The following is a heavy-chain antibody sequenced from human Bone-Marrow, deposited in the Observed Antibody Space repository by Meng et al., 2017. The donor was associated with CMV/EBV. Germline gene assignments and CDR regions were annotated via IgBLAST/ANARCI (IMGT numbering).Heavy chain of an antibody. J-gene: IGHJ5*02. V-gene: IGHV1-3*01. Sequence: FTFTSYDVHWVRQAPGQRLEWMGWVNAGNGTTIYSQKFQDRVTFTRDTSATTAYMELSSLRSEDTAVYYCAREGYCSSTNCPRWLDPWGQGTLVTVSS. CDR3: AREGYCSSTNCPRWLDP. CDR1: FTFTSYD. CDR2: VNAGNGTT. D-gene: IGHD2-2*01.